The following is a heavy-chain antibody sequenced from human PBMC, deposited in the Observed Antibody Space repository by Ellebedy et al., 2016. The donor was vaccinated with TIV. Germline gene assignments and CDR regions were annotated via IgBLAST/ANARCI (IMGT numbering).Heavy chain of an antibody. D-gene: IGHD1-14*01. V-gene: IGHV3-13*01. J-gene: IGHJ4*02. CDR2: IGTAGDT. Sequence: GESLKISCAASGFTFSSYDMHLVRQATGKGLEWVSAIGTAGDTYYPGSVKGRFTISRENAKNSLYLQMNSLRAGDTAVYYCARATEGLDYWGQGTLVTVSS. CDR1: GFTFSSYD. CDR3: ARATEGLDY.